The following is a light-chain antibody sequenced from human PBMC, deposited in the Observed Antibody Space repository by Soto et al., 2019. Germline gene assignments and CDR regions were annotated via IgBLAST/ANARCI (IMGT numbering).Light chain of an antibody. CDR3: CSYAGDSTWV. V-gene: IGLV2-23*01. CDR1: SSDIGSYNL. J-gene: IGLJ2*01. CDR2: EDN. Sequence: QSVLAQPASVSGSPGQSITISCTGTSSDIGSYNLGSWYRQDPGKAPKLIIYEDNKRPSGVSNRFSGSKSGNTASLTISGLQAEDEADYYCCSYAGDSTWVFGGGTKVTVL.